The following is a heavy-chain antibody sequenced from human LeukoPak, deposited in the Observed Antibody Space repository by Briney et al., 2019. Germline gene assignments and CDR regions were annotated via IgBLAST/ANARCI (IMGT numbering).Heavy chain of an antibody. V-gene: IGHV3-30*02. CDR3: AREPSSGIAAAGTDAFDI. CDR2: IRYDGSNK. Sequence: PGGSLRLSCAASGFTFSSYGMHWVRQAPGKGLEWVAFIRYDGSNKYYADSVKGRFTISRDNAKNSLYLQTNSLRAEDTAVYYCAREPSSGIAAAGTDAFDIWGQGTMVTVSS. J-gene: IGHJ3*02. D-gene: IGHD6-13*01. CDR1: GFTFSSYG.